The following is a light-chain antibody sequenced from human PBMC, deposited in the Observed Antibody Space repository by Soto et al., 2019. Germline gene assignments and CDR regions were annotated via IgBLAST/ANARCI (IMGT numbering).Light chain of an antibody. CDR2: NAS. V-gene: IGKV3-15*01. J-gene: IGKJ1*01. Sequence: IVMTQSPATLSVSPGERATLSCRASQNVTSRLAWYQQKPGQAPRLLIYNASTRATGIPASFTGSGSATEFTLTISSLQSGDFAVYYCQQYNIWPPWTFGQGTKVDIK. CDR3: QQYNIWPPWT. CDR1: QNVTSR.